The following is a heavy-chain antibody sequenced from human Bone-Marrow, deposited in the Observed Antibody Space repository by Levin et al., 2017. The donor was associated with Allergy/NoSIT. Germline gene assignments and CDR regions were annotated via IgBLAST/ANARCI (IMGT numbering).Heavy chain of an antibody. CDR1: GFTFDDYA. Sequence: PGGSLRLSCAASGFTFDDYAMHWVRQAPGKGLEWVSGISWNSGSIGYADSVKGRFTISRDNAKNSLYLQMNSLRAEDTALYYCAKDLSGGRLDYYYYYGMDVWGQGTTVTVSS. V-gene: IGHV3-9*01. CDR2: ISWNSGSI. CDR3: AKDLSGGRLDYYYYYGMDV. D-gene: IGHD3-10*01. J-gene: IGHJ6*02.